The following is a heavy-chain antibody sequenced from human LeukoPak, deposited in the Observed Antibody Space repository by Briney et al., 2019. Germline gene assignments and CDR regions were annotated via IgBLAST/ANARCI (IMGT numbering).Heavy chain of an antibody. V-gene: IGHV3-23*01. D-gene: IGHD3-9*01. CDR3: ARSSSYDILTGYSYYFDY. CDR1: GFTFSSYA. CDR2: ISGSGGST. Sequence: PGGSLRLSCAASGFTFSSYAMSWVRQAPGKGLEWVSTISGSGGSTYYADSVKGRFTKSRDNSKNTLYLQMNSLRAEDTAVYYCARSSSYDILTGYSYYFDYWGQGTLVTVSS. J-gene: IGHJ4*02.